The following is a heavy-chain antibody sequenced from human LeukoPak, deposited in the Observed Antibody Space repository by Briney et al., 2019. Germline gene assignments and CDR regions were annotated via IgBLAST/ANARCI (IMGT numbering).Heavy chain of an antibody. D-gene: IGHD2-21*02. Sequence: GGSLRLSCAASGFTFGSHSMNWVRQAPGKGLEWVSSITSSSSYIFYADSVEGRFTISRDNAKNSLYLQMNSLRAEDTAVYYCARDLVVVTGIPGYYYGMDVWGQGTTVTVSS. J-gene: IGHJ6*02. CDR3: ARDLVVVTGIPGYYYGMDV. CDR2: ITSSSSYI. V-gene: IGHV3-21*01. CDR1: GFTFGSHS.